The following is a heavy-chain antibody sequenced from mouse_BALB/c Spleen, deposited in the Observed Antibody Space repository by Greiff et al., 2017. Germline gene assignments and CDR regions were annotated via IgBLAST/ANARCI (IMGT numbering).Heavy chain of an antibody. CDR2: INPSNGGT. CDR3: ARSGSYFDY. D-gene: IGHD3-1*01. Sequence: QVQLQQSGAELVKPGASVKLSCKASGYTFTSYYMYWVKQRPGQGLEWIGEINPSNGGTNFNEKFKSKATLTVDKSSSTAYMQLSSLTSEDSAVYYCARSGSYFDYWGQGTTLTVSS. V-gene: IGHV1S81*02. CDR1: GYTFTSYY. J-gene: IGHJ2*01.